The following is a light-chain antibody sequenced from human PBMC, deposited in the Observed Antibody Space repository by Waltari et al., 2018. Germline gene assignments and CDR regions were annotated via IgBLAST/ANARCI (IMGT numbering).Light chain of an antibody. V-gene: IGKV4-1*01. J-gene: IGKJ4*01. CDR2: WAS. CDR1: QSVLYSATNKNY. CDR3: QQYYSTPPLT. Sequence: DIVMTQSPDSLAVSLGERATIHCKSSQSVLYSATNKNYLAWYQQKPGQPPKLLIYWASTRESGVPDRFSGSGSGTDFTLPISSLQAEDVAVYYCQQYYSTPPLTFGGGTKVEIK.